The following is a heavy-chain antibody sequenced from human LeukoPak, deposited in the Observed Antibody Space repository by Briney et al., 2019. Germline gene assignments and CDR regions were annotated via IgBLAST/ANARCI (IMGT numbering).Heavy chain of an antibody. V-gene: IGHV1-2*02. CDR3: ARQGSSSWRTPRYYYGMDV. J-gene: IGHJ6*02. Sequence: ASVKVSCKASGYTFTGYYMHWVRQAPGQGLEWMGWINPNSGGTNYAQKFQGRVTMTRDTSISTAYMELCRLRSEDTAVYYCARQGSSSWRTPRYYYGMDVWGQGTTVTVSS. CDR1: GYTFTGYY. D-gene: IGHD6-13*01. CDR2: INPNSGGT.